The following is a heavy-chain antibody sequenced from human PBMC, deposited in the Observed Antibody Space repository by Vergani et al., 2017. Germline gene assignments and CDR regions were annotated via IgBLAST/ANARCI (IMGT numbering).Heavy chain of an antibody. CDR1: GGSISSGSYY. CDR3: ARAVSSSSWRASYYYDYYMDV. D-gene: IGHD6-13*01. V-gene: IGHV4-61*02. Sequence: QVQLQESGPGLVKPSQTLSLTCTVSGGSISSGSYYWSWIRQPAGKGLEWIGRIYTSGSTNYNPSLKSRVTMSVDTSKNQFSLKLSSVTAADTAVYYCARAVSSSSWRASYYYDYYMDVWGKGTTVTVSS. J-gene: IGHJ6*03. CDR2: IYTSGST.